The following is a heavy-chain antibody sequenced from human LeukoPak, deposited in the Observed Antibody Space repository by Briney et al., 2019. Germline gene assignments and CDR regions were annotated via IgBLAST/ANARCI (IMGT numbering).Heavy chain of an antibody. Sequence: SQTLSLTCTVSGGSISSGGYYWSWIRQHPGKGLEWIGYIYYSGSTYYNPSLKSRVTISVDTSKNQSSLKLSSVTAADTAVYYCARVSVVAALFDPWGQGTLVTVSS. D-gene: IGHD6-25*01. J-gene: IGHJ5*02. CDR3: ARVSVVAALFDP. CDR2: IYYSGST. CDR1: GGSISSGGYY. V-gene: IGHV4-31*03.